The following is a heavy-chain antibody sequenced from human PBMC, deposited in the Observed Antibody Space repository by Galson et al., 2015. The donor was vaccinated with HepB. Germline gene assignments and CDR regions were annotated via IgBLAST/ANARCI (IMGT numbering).Heavy chain of an antibody. CDR3: ARADYYDTSGPDY. J-gene: IGHJ4*02. CDR1: GYTFTNYA. CDR2: INAGNGNT. Sequence: SVTVSCKASGYTFTNYAMHWVRQAPGQRLEWMGWINAGNGNTKYSQKFQGRVTITRDTSASTAYMELSSLTSEDTAVCYCARADYYDTSGPDYWGQGTLVTVSS. V-gene: IGHV1-3*01. D-gene: IGHD3-22*01.